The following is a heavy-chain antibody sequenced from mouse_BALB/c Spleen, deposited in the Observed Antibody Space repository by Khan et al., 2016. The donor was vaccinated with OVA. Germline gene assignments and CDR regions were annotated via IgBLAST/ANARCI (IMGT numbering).Heavy chain of an antibody. CDR2: MIYTGYT. Sequence: VQLQQSGPSLVKPSQTLSLTCSVTGDSITSGYWSWIRKFPGHKLEYMGYMIYTGYTDYNPSLKSRLAITRHTSKNQYSLQLISVTTEDTATYYCARSTYRYAFAYWGQGTLVTVSA. V-gene: IGHV3-8*02. D-gene: IGHD2-14*01. CDR3: ARSTYRYAFAY. J-gene: IGHJ3*01. CDR1: GDSITSGY.